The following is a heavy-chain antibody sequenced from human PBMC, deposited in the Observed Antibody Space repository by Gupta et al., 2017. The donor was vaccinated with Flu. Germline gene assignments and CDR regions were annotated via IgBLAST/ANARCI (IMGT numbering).Heavy chain of an antibody. CDR1: GGSISSSSYY. Sequence: QLQLQESGPGLVKPSETLSLTCTVSGGSISSSSYYWGWIGQPPGKGLEGFGSIDYSGSTYYTPSLKWLVTISVDTSKNQFSLKLSSVTAADTAVYYCARHGPLFSSGWYGVLNWYFDLWGRGTLVTVSS. J-gene: IGHJ2*01. CDR3: ARHGPLFSSGWYGVLNWYFDL. D-gene: IGHD6-19*01. V-gene: IGHV4-39*01. CDR2: IDYSGST.